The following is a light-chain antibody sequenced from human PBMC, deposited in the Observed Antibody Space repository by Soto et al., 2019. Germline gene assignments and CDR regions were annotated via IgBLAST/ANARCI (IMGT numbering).Light chain of an antibody. Sequence: QSALTQPASASGYPGQSITISCTGTSSDVGGYNYVSWYQQHPGKAPKLMIYDVSNRPSGVSNRFSGSKSGNTASLTISGLQAEDEADYYCSSYTSSSTYVVFGGRTKLTVL. CDR2: DVS. CDR3: SSYTSSSTYVV. J-gene: IGLJ2*01. V-gene: IGLV2-14*01. CDR1: SSDVGGYNY.